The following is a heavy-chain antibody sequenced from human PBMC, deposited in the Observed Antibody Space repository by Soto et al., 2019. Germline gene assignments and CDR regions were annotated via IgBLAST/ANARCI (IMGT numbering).Heavy chain of an antibody. CDR3: ARDQPVAGSFDY. CDR2: IWYDGSNK. CDR1: GFTFSSYG. V-gene: IGHV3-33*01. D-gene: IGHD6-19*01. Sequence: QVQLVESGGGVVQPGRSLILSCAASGFTFSSYGMHWVRQAPGKGLEWVAVIWYDGSNKYYADSVKGRFTISRDNSKNALYLQMNSLRAEDTAVYYCARDQPVAGSFDYRGQGTLVTVSS. J-gene: IGHJ4*02.